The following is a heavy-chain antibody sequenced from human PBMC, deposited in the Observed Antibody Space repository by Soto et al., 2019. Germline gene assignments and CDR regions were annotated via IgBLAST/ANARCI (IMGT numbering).Heavy chain of an antibody. V-gene: IGHV3-30*18. CDR3: AKVWDSSGLIDY. D-gene: IGHD3-22*01. Sequence: QAQLVESGGGVVQPGRSLRLSCAASGFTFSSYGMHWVRQAPGKGLEWVAVISYDGSNKYYADSVKGRFTISRDNSKNTLYLQMNSLRAEDTAVYYCAKVWDSSGLIDYWGQGTLVTVSS. CDR1: GFTFSSYG. J-gene: IGHJ4*02. CDR2: ISYDGSNK.